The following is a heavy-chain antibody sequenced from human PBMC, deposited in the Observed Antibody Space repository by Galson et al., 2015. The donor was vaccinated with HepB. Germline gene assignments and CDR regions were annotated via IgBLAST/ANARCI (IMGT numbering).Heavy chain of an antibody. Sequence: SVKVSCKASGGTFSSYAISWVRQAPGQGLEWMGGIIPIFGTANYAQKFQGRVTMTRDTSTSTVYMELSSLRSEDTAVYYCARVGDVSFDYWGQGTLVTVSS. CDR2: IIPIFGTA. CDR3: ARVGDVSFDY. V-gene: IGHV1-69*05. CDR1: GGTFSSYA. D-gene: IGHD5-24*01. J-gene: IGHJ4*02.